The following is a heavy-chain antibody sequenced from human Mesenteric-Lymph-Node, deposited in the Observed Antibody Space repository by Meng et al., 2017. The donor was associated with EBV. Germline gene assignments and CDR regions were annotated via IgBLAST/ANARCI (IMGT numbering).Heavy chain of an antibody. CDR1: GGSISSTKW. V-gene: IGHV4-4*02. J-gene: IGHJ4*02. Sequence: QVLRQESGPGLVKPSGTLSLPCAVSGGSISSTKWWGWVRQPPGKGLEWIGEIFHTGSTNYNPSLKSRLTMSVDKSKNQLSLKLTSVTAADTAVYYCATVGDYGDYVGLDNWGQGTLVTVSS. CDR2: IFHTGST. CDR3: ATVGDYGDYVGLDN. D-gene: IGHD4-17*01.